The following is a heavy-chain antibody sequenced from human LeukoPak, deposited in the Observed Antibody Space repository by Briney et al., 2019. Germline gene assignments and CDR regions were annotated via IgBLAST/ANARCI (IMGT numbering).Heavy chain of an antibody. D-gene: IGHD3-10*01. J-gene: IGHJ5*02. CDR3: ARTTDSITMVRAPLGWLDP. V-gene: IGHV4-59*08. Sequence: PSETLSLTCTVSGGSISSYYWSWIRQPPGKGLEWIGYIYYSGSTNYNPPLKSRVTISVDTSKNQFSLKLSSVTAADTAVYYCARTTDSITMVRAPLGWLDPWGQGTLVTVSS. CDR1: GGSISSYY. CDR2: IYYSGST.